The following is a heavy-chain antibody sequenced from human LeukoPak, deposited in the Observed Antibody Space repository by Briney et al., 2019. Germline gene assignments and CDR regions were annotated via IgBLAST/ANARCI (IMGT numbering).Heavy chain of an antibody. D-gene: IGHD6-19*01. J-gene: IGHJ4*02. CDR1: GGSFSGYH. V-gene: IGHV4-34*01. Sequence: PSETLSLTCAVYGGSFSGYHWSWIRQPPGKGLEWIGEINHSGSTNYNPSLKSRVTISVDTSKNQFSLKLSSVTAADTAVYYCARPPGYSSGWYGGYFDYWGQGTLVTVSS. CDR3: ARPPGYSSGWYGGYFDY. CDR2: INHSGST.